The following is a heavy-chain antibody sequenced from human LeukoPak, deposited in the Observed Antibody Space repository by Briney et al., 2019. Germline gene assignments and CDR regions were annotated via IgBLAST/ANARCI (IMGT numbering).Heavy chain of an antibody. J-gene: IGHJ4*02. D-gene: IGHD4-23*01. CDR2: ISAYNGNT. CDR1: GYTFPSYG. CDR3: ARDPGVSGGPYYFDY. V-gene: IGHV1-18*01. Sequence: ASVKVSCKASGYTFPSYGISWVRQAPGQGLEWMEWISAYNGNTKYAQKLQSRVTMTTDTSTSTAYMELRSLRSDDTAVFYCARDPGVSGGPYYFDYWGQGTLVTVSS.